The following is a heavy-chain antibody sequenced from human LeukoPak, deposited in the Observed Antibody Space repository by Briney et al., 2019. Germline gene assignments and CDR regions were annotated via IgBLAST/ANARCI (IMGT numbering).Heavy chain of an antibody. V-gene: IGHV1-69*05. Sequence: SVKVSCKASGGTFSSYAISWVRQAPGQGLEWMGGIIPIFGTANYAQKFQGRVTITTDESTSTAYMELSSLRSEDTAVYYCARDYCVMGALCGRSPNWFDPWGQGTLVTVSS. CDR1: GGTFSSYA. CDR3: ARDYCVMGALCGRSPNWFDP. J-gene: IGHJ5*02. CDR2: IIPIFGTA. D-gene: IGHD1-26*01.